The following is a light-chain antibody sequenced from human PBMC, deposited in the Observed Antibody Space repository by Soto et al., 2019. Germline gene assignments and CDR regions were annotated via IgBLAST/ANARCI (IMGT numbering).Light chain of an antibody. V-gene: IGLV2-23*01. J-gene: IGLJ1*01. CDR2: EGS. CDR1: SSDVGSYKF. Sequence: QSALTQPASVSGSPGQSITISCTGSSSDVGSYKFVSWYQQYPGKAPKLMIYEGSKRPSGVSDRFSGSKSGNTASLTSSGLQAEDEADYFCCSYAGGSNVFGAGTKLTVL. CDR3: CSYAGGSNV.